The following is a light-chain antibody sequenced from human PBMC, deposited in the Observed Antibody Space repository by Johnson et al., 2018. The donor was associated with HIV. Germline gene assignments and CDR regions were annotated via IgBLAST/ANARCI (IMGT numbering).Light chain of an antibody. V-gene: IGLV1-51*02. J-gene: IGLJ1*01. CDR3: ATWDSRLRGGF. CDR2: KND. Sequence: QSVLTQPPSVSAAPGQKVTISCSRNYSNFGNNYVSWYQQLPGTAPKLLIYKNDKRPSGIPDRFSGSKSGTSATLGITGLQTGDEADYYCATWDSRLRGGFFGTGTKVTVL. CDR1: YSNFGNNY.